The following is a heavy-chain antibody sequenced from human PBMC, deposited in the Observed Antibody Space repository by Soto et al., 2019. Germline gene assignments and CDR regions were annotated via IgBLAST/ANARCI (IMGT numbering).Heavy chain of an antibody. CDR2: ISYDGSNQ. CDR3: ARDVQAENLLWSLPHDY. Sequence: VQLVESGGGVVQPGRSLRLSCAASGFTFSSYVMHWVRQAPGKGLEWVAVISYDGSNQYYADSVKGRFTISRDNSKNTLYLQMNSLRAEDTAVYYCARDVQAENLLWSLPHDYWGQGTLVTVSS. V-gene: IGHV3-30-3*01. D-gene: IGHD3-10*01. J-gene: IGHJ4*02. CDR1: GFTFSSYV.